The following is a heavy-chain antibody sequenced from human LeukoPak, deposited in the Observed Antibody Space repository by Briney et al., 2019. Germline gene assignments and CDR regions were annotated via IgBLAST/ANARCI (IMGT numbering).Heavy chain of an antibody. V-gene: IGHV1-8*01. CDR3: ARSSSSWYFLTY. CDR2: MNPNSGNT. Sequence: ASVTVSCKASGYTFTSYDINWVRQAAGQGLEGMGWMNPNSGNTGYAQKFQGRVTMPRNTSISTAYMELSSLRSEDTAVYYCARSSSSWYFLTYWGQGTLVTVSS. J-gene: IGHJ4*02. CDR1: GYTFTSYD. D-gene: IGHD6-13*01.